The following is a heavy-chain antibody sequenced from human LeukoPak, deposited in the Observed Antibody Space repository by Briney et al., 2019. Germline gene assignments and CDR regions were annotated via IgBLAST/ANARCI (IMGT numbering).Heavy chain of an antibody. V-gene: IGHV3-11*01. CDR1: GFNFRDYY. J-gene: IGHJ4*02. Sequence: GGSLRLSCVASGFNFRDYYMGWIRQAPGKGLGWVSYSSSSGSTIYYAASVKGRFTISRDNAKNSLYLQMNSLRTEDTAVYSCARYYYDSSGYYYFDYWGQGTLVTVSS. CDR3: ARYYYDSSGYYYFDY. CDR2: SSSSGSTI. D-gene: IGHD3-22*01.